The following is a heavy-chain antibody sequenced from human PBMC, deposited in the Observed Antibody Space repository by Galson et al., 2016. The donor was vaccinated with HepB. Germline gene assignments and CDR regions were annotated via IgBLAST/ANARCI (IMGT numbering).Heavy chain of an antibody. CDR3: ARRGTAGGLDL. CDR2: FENNANSHTI. V-gene: IGHV3-72*01. D-gene: IGHD1-7*01. J-gene: IGHJ3*01. Sequence: SLRLSCAASGFTVSGYDMDWVRQAPGKGLEWVGRFENNANSHTILYAASVRGRFSISRDASKNSLDLEMNSLKTDDTAVYFCARRGTAGGLDLWGQGTMVAVSS. CDR1: GFTVSGYD.